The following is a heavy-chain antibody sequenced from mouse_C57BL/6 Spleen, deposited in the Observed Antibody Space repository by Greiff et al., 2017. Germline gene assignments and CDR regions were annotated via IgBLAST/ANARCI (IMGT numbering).Heavy chain of an antibody. CDR1: GYTFAGYW. D-gene: IGHD4-1*01. CDR2: ILPGRCST. V-gene: IGHV1-9*01. J-gene: IGHJ2*02. Sequence: QVKLKQSGAELMKPGASVTLSCKATGYTFAGYWLEWVKKRPGHGLEWIGEILPGRCSTNYNEKFKDKDTFTADTSSNTAYMQISSLTTEDSAIYYCATSWGNCDYGGQGTSLTVSS. CDR3: ATSWGNCDY.